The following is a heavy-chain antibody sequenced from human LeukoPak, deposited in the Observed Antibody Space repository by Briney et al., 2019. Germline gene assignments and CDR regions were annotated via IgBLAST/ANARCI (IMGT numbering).Heavy chain of an antibody. J-gene: IGHJ4*02. CDR3: AKGLYDSSGYYVDY. CDR2: VANSGVDT. V-gene: IGHV3-23*01. CDR1: GFTFSTYA. Sequence: GGSLRLSCAASGFTFSTYAMSWVRQAPGKGLEWVSSVANSGVDTYYADSVRGRFTISRDNSKNTLYLQMNSLRAEDTAVYYCAKGLYDSSGYYVDYWGQGTLVTVSS. D-gene: IGHD3-22*01.